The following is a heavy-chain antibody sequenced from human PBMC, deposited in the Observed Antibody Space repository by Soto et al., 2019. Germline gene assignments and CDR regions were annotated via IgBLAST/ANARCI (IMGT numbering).Heavy chain of an antibody. V-gene: IGHV3-11*01. CDR3: ARSGIPLIEALDS. CDR1: GFTFSDYY. CDR2: INPRGETR. D-gene: IGHD1-1*01. J-gene: IGHJ5*01. Sequence: TGGSLRLSCAASGFTFSDYYMNWIRQAPGQGLEWLSFINPRGETRYIADSIRGRFTFSRDNARRSLYLQMDRLRADDTAVYYCARSGIPLIEALDSWGHGTLVTVSS.